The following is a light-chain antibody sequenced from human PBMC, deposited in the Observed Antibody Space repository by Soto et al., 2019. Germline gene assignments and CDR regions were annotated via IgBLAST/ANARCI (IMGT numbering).Light chain of an antibody. CDR3: GTWDTSLSAV. V-gene: IGLV1-51*01. J-gene: IGLJ1*01. Sequence: QAVVTQPPSVSAAPGQKVTISCSGSSSNIGNNYVSWYQHLPGTAPKLLIYDNNKLPSGIPDRFSGSKSGTSATLGITGLQTGDEADYYCGTWDTSLSAVFGTGTKLTVL. CDR2: DNN. CDR1: SSNIGNNY.